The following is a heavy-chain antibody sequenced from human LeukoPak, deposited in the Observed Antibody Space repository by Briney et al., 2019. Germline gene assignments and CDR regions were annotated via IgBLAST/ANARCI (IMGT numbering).Heavy chain of an antibody. D-gene: IGHD5-12*01. V-gene: IGHV3-66*02. CDR3: AREIGWLLNALDI. CDR1: GFTFSSNY. CDR2: IYSGGST. Sequence: GGSLRLSCAASGFTFSSNYMSWVRQAPGKGLEWVSVIYSGGSTYYADSVKGRFTISRDNSKNTLYLQMDSLRAEDTAVYYCAREIGWLLNALDIWGQGTMVTVSS. J-gene: IGHJ3*02.